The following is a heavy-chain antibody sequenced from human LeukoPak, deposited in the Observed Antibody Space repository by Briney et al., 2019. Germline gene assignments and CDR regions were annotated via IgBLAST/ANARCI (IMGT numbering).Heavy chain of an antibody. CDR2: ISGSGGST. J-gene: IGHJ4*02. CDR3: AKDKGAAAVFLDYFDY. CDR1: GFTFSSYA. D-gene: IGHD6-13*01. V-gene: IGHV3-23*01. Sequence: GGSLRLSCAASGFTFSSYAMSWVRQAPGKGLEGVSAISGSGGSTYYAGSVKGRFTISRDNSKNTLYLQMNSLRAEDTAVYYCAKDKGAAAVFLDYFDYWGQGTLVTVSS.